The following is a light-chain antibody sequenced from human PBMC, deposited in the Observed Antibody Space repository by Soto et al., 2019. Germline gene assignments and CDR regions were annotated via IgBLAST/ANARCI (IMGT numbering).Light chain of an antibody. CDR2: DTS. Sequence: EIVLTQSPGTLSLSPGERATLSCRASQSVSSNYLAWYQQKPGQAPRLLIYDTSNRATGIPDRFSGSGSGTDFTLTISRLEPEGFAVYYCQQYVRSPLTFGGGTKVEIK. CDR1: QSVSSNY. CDR3: QQYVRSPLT. J-gene: IGKJ4*01. V-gene: IGKV3-20*01.